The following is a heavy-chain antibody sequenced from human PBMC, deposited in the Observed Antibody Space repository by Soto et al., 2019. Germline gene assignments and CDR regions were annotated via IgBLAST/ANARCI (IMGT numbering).Heavy chain of an antibody. D-gene: IGHD3-22*01. CDR2: INPNSGGT. CDR1: GYTFTGYY. J-gene: IGHJ4*02. CDR3: ARGGYYYDSSGYFFDY. Sequence: ASVKVSCKASGYTFTGYYMHWVRQAPGQGLEWMGWINPNSGGTNYAQKFQGRITMTRDTSISTAYMELSRLRSDDTAVYYCARGGYYYDSSGYFFDYWGQGTLVTVSS. V-gene: IGHV1-2*02.